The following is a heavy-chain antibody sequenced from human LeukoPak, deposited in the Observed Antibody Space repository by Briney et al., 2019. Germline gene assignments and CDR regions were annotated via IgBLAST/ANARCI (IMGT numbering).Heavy chain of an antibody. V-gene: IGHV3-23*01. J-gene: IGHJ4*02. CDR3: AKVCSGGSCYFVY. CDR1: GFTFSSYA. CDR2: ISGSGGST. D-gene: IGHD2-15*01. Sequence: PGGSLRLSCAASGFTFSSYAMSWVRQAPGKGLEWVSAISGSGGSTYYADSVKGRFTISRDNSKNTLYLQTNNLRAEDTAGYYCAKVCSGGSCYFVYWGQGTLVTVSS.